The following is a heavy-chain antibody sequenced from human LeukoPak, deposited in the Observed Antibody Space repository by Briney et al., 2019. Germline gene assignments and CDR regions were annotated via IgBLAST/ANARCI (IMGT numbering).Heavy chain of an antibody. V-gene: IGHV3-21*01. Sequence: GGSLRLSCAASGFTFSSYSMNWVRQAPGKGLEWVSSISSSSSYIYYADSVKGRFTISRDNAKNSLYLQMNSLRAEDTAVYYCAREGDIVVVPAADYWGQGTLVTVSS. CDR2: ISSSSSYI. D-gene: IGHD2-2*01. CDR1: GFTFSSYS. CDR3: AREGDIVVVPAADY. J-gene: IGHJ4*02.